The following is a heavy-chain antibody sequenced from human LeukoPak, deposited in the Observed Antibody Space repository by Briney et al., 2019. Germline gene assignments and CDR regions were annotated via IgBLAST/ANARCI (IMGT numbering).Heavy chain of an antibody. J-gene: IGHJ6*02. D-gene: IGHD3-3*01. CDR2: IYYSGST. V-gene: IGHV4-61*01. Sequence: NPSETLSLTCTVSGGSVSSGSYYWSWIRQPPGKGLEWIGYIYYSGSTNYNPSLKSRVTISVDTSKNQFSLKLSSVTAADTAVYYCARDSFGSIVLRFLEWNTPFTEYGMDVWGQGTTVTVSS. CDR1: GGSVSSGSYY. CDR3: ARDSFGSIVLRFLEWNTPFTEYGMDV.